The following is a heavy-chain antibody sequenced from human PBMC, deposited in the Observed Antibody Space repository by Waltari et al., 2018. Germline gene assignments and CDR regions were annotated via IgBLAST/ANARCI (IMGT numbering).Heavy chain of an antibody. CDR2: VNPNSGGT. Sequence: QVQLVQSGAEVKKPGASVKVSCKASGYTFTDYYIHWVRQAPGQGLAWMGRVNPNSGGTNYSQKFQGRVTMTGDTSISTAYMELISLISDDTAVYYCARGDPVAAAGGHCDSWGQGTLVTVSS. V-gene: IGHV1-2*06. CDR3: ARGDPVAAAGGHCDS. CDR1: GYTFTDYY. D-gene: IGHD6-13*01. J-gene: IGHJ4*02.